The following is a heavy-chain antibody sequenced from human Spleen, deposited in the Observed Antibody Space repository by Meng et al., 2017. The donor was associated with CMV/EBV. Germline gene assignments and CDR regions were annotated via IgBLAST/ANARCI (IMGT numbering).Heavy chain of an antibody. CDR3: ARDKRSSLGYFDC. V-gene: IGHV6-1*01. CDR2: TYYRSKWYN. J-gene: IGHJ4*02. CDR1: GDSVSSNSAA. Sequence: GDSVSSNSAAWNWIRQSPSRGLEWLGRTYYRSKWYNDYAVSVKSRITINPDTSKNQFSLQLNSVTPEDTAVYFCARDKRSSLGYFDCWGQGTLVTVSS. D-gene: IGHD6-13*01.